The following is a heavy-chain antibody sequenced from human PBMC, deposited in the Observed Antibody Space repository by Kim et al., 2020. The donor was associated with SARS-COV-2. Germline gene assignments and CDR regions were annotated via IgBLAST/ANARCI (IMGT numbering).Heavy chain of an antibody. D-gene: IGHD6-6*01. V-gene: IGHV3-23*03. J-gene: IGHJ3*02. CDR3: AKDGPFEYSSPGAFDI. CDR2: IYSGGSST. Sequence: GGSLRLSCAASGFTFSSYAMSWVRQAPGKGLEWVSVIYSGGSSTYYADSVKGRFTISRDNSKNTLYLQMNSLRAEDTAVYYCAKDGPFEYSSPGAFDIWGQGTMVTVSS. CDR1: GFTFSSYA.